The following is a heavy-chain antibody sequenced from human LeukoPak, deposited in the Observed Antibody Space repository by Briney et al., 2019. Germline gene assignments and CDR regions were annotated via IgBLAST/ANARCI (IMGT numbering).Heavy chain of an antibody. Sequence: SETLSLTCAVYGGSFSGYYWSWIRQPPGKGLEWIGEINHSGSTNYNPSLKSRVTISVDTSKNQLSLKLSSVTAADTAVYYCARASGAGYMDVWGKGTTVTVSS. V-gene: IGHV4-34*01. CDR1: GGSFSGYY. J-gene: IGHJ6*03. D-gene: IGHD3-10*01. CDR3: ARASGAGYMDV. CDR2: INHSGST.